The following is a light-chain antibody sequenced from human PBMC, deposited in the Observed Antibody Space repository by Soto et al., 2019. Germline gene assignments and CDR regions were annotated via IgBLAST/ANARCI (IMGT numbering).Light chain of an antibody. J-gene: IGLJ3*02. CDR2: ANY. Sequence: QSVLTQPPSVSGAPGQRVTISCTGSSSNIGAGYDVHWYQQLPGTAPKLLIYANYNRPSGVPDRFSGSKSGTSASLAITGLQAEDEADYYCQSYASSLSGWVFGGGTKLTVL. V-gene: IGLV1-40*01. CDR3: QSYASSLSGWV. CDR1: SSNIGAGYD.